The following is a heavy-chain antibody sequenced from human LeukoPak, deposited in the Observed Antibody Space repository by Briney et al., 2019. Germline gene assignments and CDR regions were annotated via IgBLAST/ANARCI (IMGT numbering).Heavy chain of an antibody. CDR2: IYYSGST. D-gene: IGHD3-9*01. J-gene: IGHJ4*02. V-gene: IGHV4-59*08. Sequence: SETLSLTCAVYGGSLSSYYWSWIRQPPGKGLEWIGDIYYSGSTNYNPSLKSRVTISVDTSKNQFSLKLSSVTAADTAVYYCARLPLDYDILTGYYDYFDYWGQGTLVTVSS. CDR1: GGSLSSYY. CDR3: ARLPLDYDILTGYYDYFDY.